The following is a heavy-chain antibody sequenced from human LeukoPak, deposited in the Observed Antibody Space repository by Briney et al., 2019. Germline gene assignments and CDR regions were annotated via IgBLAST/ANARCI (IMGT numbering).Heavy chain of an antibody. Sequence: ASVKVSCKASGYTFTSYDINWVRQATGQGLEWMGWMNPNSGNTGYAQKFQGRVTMTRDTSISTAYMELSSLRSEDAAVYYCARVLTYDSSGYQFDYWGQGTLVTVSS. V-gene: IGHV1-8*01. CDR2: MNPNSGNT. D-gene: IGHD3-22*01. CDR3: ARVLTYDSSGYQFDY. J-gene: IGHJ4*02. CDR1: GYTFTSYD.